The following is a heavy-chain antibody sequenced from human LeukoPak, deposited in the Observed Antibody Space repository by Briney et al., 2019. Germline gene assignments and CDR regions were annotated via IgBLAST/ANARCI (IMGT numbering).Heavy chain of an antibody. CDR3: AKGKLAVVVAATNLGIDY. CDR1: GFTFSSYA. V-gene: IGHV3-23*01. CDR2: ISSSGGSI. J-gene: IGHJ4*02. Sequence: GGSLRLSCAASGFTFSSYAMTWVRQAPGKGLEWVSTISSSGGSIYYADSVKGRFTISRDSSKNTLYLQMNSLRAEDTALYYCAKGKLAVVVAATNLGIDYWGQGTLVTVSS. D-gene: IGHD2-15*01.